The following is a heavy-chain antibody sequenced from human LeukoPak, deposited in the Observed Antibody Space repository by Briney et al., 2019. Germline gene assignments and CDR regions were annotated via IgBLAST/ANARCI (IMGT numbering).Heavy chain of an antibody. J-gene: IGHJ3*02. CDR2: INHSGST. Sequence: PSETLSLTCAVYGGSFSGYYWSWIRQPPGKGLEWIGEINHSGSTNYNPSLKSRVTISVDTSKNQFSLKLSSVTAADTAVYYCARGDPIGRYFGWLFGENDAFDIWGQGTMVTVSS. D-gene: IGHD3-9*01. V-gene: IGHV4-34*01. CDR1: GGSFSGYY. CDR3: ARGDPIGRYFGWLFGENDAFDI.